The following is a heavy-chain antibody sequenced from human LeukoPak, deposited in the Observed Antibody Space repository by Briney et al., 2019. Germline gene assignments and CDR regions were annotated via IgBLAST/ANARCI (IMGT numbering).Heavy chain of an antibody. V-gene: IGHV1-46*01. CDR1: GGTFSSYA. CDR3: ARGTTDAY. D-gene: IGHD1-1*01. Sequence: GSSVKVSCKASGGTFSSYAISWVRQAPGQGLEWMGVINPSGGSTRYAQKFQGRVTMTGDPSTRTVYMELSSLTSDDTAVYYCARGTTDAYWGQGTPVTVSS. J-gene: IGHJ4*02. CDR2: INPSGGST.